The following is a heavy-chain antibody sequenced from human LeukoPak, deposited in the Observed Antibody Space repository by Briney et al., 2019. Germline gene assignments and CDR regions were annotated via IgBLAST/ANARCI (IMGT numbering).Heavy chain of an antibody. CDR3: AKGQELDDGVFDS. J-gene: IGHJ4*02. Sequence: RSGGSLRLSCAASGFTFSRIAMTWVRQAPGKGLEWVSTIRSNGDTAYNADSVRGRFAIPRDNSKNALFLQMNSLRVEDTAIYYCAKGQELDDGVFDSWGQGTLVTVSS. CDR1: GFTFSRIA. D-gene: IGHD1-1*01. V-gene: IGHV3-23*01. CDR2: IRSNGDTA.